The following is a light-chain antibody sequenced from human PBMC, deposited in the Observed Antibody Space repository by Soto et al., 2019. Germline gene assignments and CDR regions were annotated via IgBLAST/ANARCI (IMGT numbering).Light chain of an antibody. CDR1: SSDVGSYNL. CDR2: EGS. J-gene: IGLJ1*01. CDR3: CSYAGSSTFVYD. Sequence: QSALTQPASVSGSPGQSITISCTGTSSDVGSYNLVSWYQQHPGKAPKLMIYEGSKRPSGVSNRFSGSKSGNTASLTISGLQAEDEADYYCCSYAGSSTFVYDFGTGTKVTVL. V-gene: IGLV2-23*03.